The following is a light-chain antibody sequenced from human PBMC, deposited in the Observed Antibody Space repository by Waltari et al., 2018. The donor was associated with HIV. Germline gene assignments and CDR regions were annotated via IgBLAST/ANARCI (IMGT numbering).Light chain of an antibody. J-gene: IGKJ1*01. CDR3: KQYNHWPRT. CDR1: QSISGN. Sequence: EIVMTQSPATLSVSPGERATLTCRASQSISGNLAWYQQRRGQAPRLLIYGASTRASGIPARFSGSGSGPDFSLTISSLQSEDSALYYCKQYNHWPRTFGQGTKLEI. V-gene: IGKV3-15*01. CDR2: GAS.